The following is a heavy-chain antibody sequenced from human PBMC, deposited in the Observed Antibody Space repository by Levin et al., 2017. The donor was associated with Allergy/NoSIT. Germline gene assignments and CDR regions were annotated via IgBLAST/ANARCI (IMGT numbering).Heavy chain of an antibody. CDR2: MNPNSGNT. Sequence: GASVKVSCKASGYTFTSYDINWVRQATGQGLEWMGWMNPNSGNTGYAQKFQGRVTMTRNTSISTAYMELSSLRSEDTAVYYCVLRYFDWLPVGLNDYWGQGTLVTVSS. J-gene: IGHJ4*02. D-gene: IGHD3-9*01. V-gene: IGHV1-8*01. CDR3: VLRYFDWLPVGLNDY. CDR1: GYTFTSYD.